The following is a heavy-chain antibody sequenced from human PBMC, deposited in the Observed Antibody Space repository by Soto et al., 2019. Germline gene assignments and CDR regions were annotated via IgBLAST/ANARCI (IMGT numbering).Heavy chain of an antibody. CDR2: ISYSGTT. CDR1: GGSISSRSCY. Sequence: SETLSLTCSVSGGSISSRSCYWDWIRQPPGKRLEWIGGISYSGTTYYNPSLQSRVTISVDTSKQQFSLKLTSVTAADTAVYFCARQNSLDWFDPWGQGTLVTVSS. V-gene: IGHV4-39*01. D-gene: IGHD3-16*01. CDR3: ARQNSLDWFDP. J-gene: IGHJ5*02.